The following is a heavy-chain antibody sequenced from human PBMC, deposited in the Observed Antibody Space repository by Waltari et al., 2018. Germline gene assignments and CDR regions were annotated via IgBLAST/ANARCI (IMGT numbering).Heavy chain of an antibody. CDR1: GYSISSGYY. J-gene: IGHJ5*02. D-gene: IGHD2-15*01. CDR2: IYHSGST. V-gene: IGHV4-38-2*01. CDR3: ARGGYCSGGSCYLLFDP. Sequence: QVQLQESGPGLVKPSETLSLTCAVSGYSISSGYYWGWIRQPPGKGLEWIGSIYHSGSTYYNPSLKSRVTISVDTSKNQFSLKLSSVTAADTAVYYCARGGYCSGGSCYLLFDPWGQGTLVTVSS.